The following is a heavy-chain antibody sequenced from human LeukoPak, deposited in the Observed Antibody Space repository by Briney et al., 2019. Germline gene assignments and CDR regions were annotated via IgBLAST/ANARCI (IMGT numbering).Heavy chain of an antibody. CDR1: GYTFTIYD. Sequence: ASVHVSCKSSGYTFTIYDINWVRQATGQGLAWMGWMNPNSGNTGYAQKFQGRVTMTRNTSISTAYMELSSLRSEDTAVYYCARGWSSLAVYDPWGQGTLVTLSS. CDR2: MNPNSGNT. V-gene: IGHV1-8*01. J-gene: IGHJ5*02. D-gene: IGHD6-6*01. CDR3: ARGWSSLAVYDP.